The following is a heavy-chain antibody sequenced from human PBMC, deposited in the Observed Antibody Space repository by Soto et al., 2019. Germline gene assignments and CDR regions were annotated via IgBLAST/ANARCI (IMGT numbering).Heavy chain of an antibody. D-gene: IGHD2-8*01. J-gene: IGHJ6*02. CDR3: ASESGRTRVMDV. CDR2: IIPIFGTA. CDR1: GGTFSSYV. Sequence: QVQAVQSGAEVKKPGSSVKVSCKASGGTFSSYVISWVRQAPGQGLEWMGRIIPIFGTADYAQKFQGRVTITADESTSTAYMELSSLRSEDTAVYYCASESGRTRVMDVWGQGTTLTVSS. V-gene: IGHV1-69*18.